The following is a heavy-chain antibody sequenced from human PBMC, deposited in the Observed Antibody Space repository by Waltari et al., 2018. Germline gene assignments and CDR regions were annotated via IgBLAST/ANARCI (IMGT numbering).Heavy chain of an antibody. D-gene: IGHD3-10*01. J-gene: IGHJ4*02. CDR1: GGSFSGFY. V-gene: IGHV4-34*01. CDR3: ARGDYSGSGSYNS. Sequence: QVQLQQWGAGPLKPSETLSLTCVVYGGSFSGFYWGWIRQPPGKGLEYIGEINYRGTTTYNPSLKSRVTISIDTSKNHFSLKLSSVTAADTAVYYCARGDYSGSGSYNSWGQGTLVTVSS. CDR2: INYRGTT.